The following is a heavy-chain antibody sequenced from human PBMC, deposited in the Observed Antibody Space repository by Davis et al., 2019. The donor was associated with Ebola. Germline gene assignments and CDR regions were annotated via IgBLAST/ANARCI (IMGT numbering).Heavy chain of an antibody. CDR3: AKGDRTTLYYDTGDDY. CDR2: ISGPGGNT. Sequence: GGSLRLSCAGSGFTFSDYGINWVRQAPGKGLEWVSYISGPGGNTDYAHSVKGRFTLSRDNSKSSSYLQMNRLRADDTAVYYCAKGDRTTLYYDTGDDYWGQGTLVTVSS. CDR1: GFTFSDYG. V-gene: IGHV3-23*01. J-gene: IGHJ4*02. D-gene: IGHD3-22*01.